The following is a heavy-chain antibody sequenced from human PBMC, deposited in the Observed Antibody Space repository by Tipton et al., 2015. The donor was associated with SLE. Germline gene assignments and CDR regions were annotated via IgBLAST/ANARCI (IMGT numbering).Heavy chain of an antibody. CDR3: ARHYGIMSTPLYYFDY. J-gene: IGHJ4*02. CDR2: INSDGSST. D-gene: IGHD3-9*01. V-gene: IGHV3-74*01. Sequence: GSLRLSCAASGFTFSSYWMHWVRPAPGKGLVWVSRINSDGSSTSYADSVKGRFTISRDNSKNTLYLQMNSLRAEDTAVYYCARHYGIMSTPLYYFDYWGQGTLVTVSS. CDR1: GFTFSSYW.